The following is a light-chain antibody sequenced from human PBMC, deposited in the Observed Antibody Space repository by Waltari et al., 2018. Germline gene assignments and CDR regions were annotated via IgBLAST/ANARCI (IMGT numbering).Light chain of an antibody. J-gene: IGKJ2*01. CDR3: QQFGGSPKYT. Sequence: EIVLTQSPGTLSLSPGERATPYCRASQIISNNYLAWYQANPGQAPRLLIYGISHRATGIPDRFSGGGSGTDFTLTISRLEPEDFAVYYCQQFGGSPKYTFGQGTKLEIK. CDR1: QIISNNY. V-gene: IGKV3-20*01. CDR2: GIS.